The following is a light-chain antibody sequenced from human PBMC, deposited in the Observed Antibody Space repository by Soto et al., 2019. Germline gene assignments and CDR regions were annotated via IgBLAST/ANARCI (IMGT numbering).Light chain of an antibody. CDR3: QQYENLPYT. V-gene: IGKV1-33*01. Sequence: DIQLTQSASSLSASVGDRVTITCQASQVITNYLNWYQQKPGKAPKLLIYDISTLERGVPPRFGGSGSGTDFTFTITGLQPEDVATYFCQQYENLPYTVGQGTKLEI. J-gene: IGKJ2*01. CDR1: QVITNY. CDR2: DIS.